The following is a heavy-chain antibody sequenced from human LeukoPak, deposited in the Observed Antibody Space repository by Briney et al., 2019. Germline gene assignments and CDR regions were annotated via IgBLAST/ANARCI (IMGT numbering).Heavy chain of an antibody. D-gene: IGHD3-9*01. Sequence: PGGSLRLSCAASGFTFSSYGMNWIRQAPGKGLEWVSYISSSSSTIYYADSVKGRFTISRDNAKNSLYLQMNSLRAEDTAVYYCARGVLRYFDWLSIHDYWGQGTLVTVSS. CDR3: ARGVLRYFDWLSIHDY. V-gene: IGHV3-48*01. CDR2: ISSSSSTI. J-gene: IGHJ4*02. CDR1: GFTFSSYG.